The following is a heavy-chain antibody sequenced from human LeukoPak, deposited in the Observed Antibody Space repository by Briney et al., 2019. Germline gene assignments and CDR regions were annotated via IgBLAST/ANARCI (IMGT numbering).Heavy chain of an antibody. J-gene: IGHJ6*03. Sequence: SETLSLTCTVSGGSISSYYWSWIRQPAGKGLEWIGRIYTSGSTNYNPSLKSRVTMSVDTSKNQFSLKLSSVTAADTAVYYCARGQLERFEGSYYYYYMDVWGKGTTVTISS. V-gene: IGHV4-4*07. CDR2: IYTSGST. CDR3: ARGQLERFEGSYYYYYMDV. D-gene: IGHD1-1*01. CDR1: GGSISSYY.